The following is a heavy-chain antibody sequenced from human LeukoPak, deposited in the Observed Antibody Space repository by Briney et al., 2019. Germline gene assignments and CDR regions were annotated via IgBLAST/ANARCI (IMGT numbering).Heavy chain of an antibody. CDR1: GFTVSSNY. CDR3: ARRRAAALDY. CDR2: IYSGGST. J-gene: IGHJ4*02. V-gene: IGHV3-66*01. Sequence: PGGPLRLSCAASGFTVSSNYMSWVRQAPGKGLEWVSVIYSGGSTYYADSVKGRFTISRDNSKNTLYLQMNSLRAEDTAVYYCARRRAAALDYWGQGTLVTVSS. D-gene: IGHD2-2*01.